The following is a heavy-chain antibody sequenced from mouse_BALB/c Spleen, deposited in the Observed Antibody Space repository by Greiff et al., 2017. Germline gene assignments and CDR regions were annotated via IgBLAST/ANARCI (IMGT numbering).Heavy chain of an antibody. CDR3: ARWGAARGRGDY. Sequence: QVQLQQSGAELVKPGASVKLSCKASGYTFTSYWMHWVKHRPGQGLEWIGEIDPSDSYTNYNQKFKGKATLTVDKSSSTAYMQLSSLTSEDSAVYYCARWGAARGRGDYWGQGTTLTVSS. D-gene: IGHD3-1*01. V-gene: IGHV1-69*02. CDR1: GYTFTSYW. CDR2: IDPSDSYT. J-gene: IGHJ2*01.